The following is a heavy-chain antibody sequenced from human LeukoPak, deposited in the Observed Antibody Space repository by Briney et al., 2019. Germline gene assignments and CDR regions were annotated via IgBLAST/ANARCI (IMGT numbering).Heavy chain of an antibody. CDR3: ARGSRRLADFHY. V-gene: IGHV4-39*01. Sequence: SETLSLTCTVSGGSISNYYWGWIRQPPGKGLGWIGTISYSGSTYYNPSLQSRVTISVDTSKNQFSLELSSVTAADTAVYYCARGSRRLADFHYWGQGTLVTVSS. J-gene: IGHJ4*02. CDR1: GGSISNYY. D-gene: IGHD1-26*01. CDR2: ISYSGST.